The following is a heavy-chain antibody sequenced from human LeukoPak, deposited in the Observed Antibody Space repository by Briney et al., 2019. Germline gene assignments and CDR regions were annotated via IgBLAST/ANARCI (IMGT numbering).Heavy chain of an antibody. CDR3: AIEVGASREFDY. J-gene: IGHJ4*02. CDR1: GYTFTSYG. Sequence: GASVKVSCKASGYTFTSYGISWVRQAPGQGLEWMGWINAGNGNTQYSQKFQGRVSITRDTSANTAYMELSSLRSEDTAVYYCAIEVGASREFDYWGQGTLVTVSS. D-gene: IGHD1-26*01. CDR2: INAGNGNT. V-gene: IGHV1-18*01.